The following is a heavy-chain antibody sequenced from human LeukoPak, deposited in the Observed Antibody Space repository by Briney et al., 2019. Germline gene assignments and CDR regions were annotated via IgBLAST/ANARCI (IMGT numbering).Heavy chain of an antibody. CDR2: IGIRGDT. Sequence: QPGGSLRLSCAASGFTFIDYDMHWVRQVIGKGLEWVSAIGIRGDTHYSGSVKGRFTISGENAESSLYLQMNSLRAEDTAVYYCARGGIQVSGIDEFDYWGQGTLVTVSS. D-gene: IGHD6-19*01. V-gene: IGHV3-13*01. CDR1: GFTFIDYD. CDR3: ARGGIQVSGIDEFDY. J-gene: IGHJ4*02.